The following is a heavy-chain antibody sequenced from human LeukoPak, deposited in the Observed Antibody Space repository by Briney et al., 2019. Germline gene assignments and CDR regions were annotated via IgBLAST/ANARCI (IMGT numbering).Heavy chain of an antibody. J-gene: IGHJ4*02. CDR2: IYYSGST. Sequence: SETLSLTCTVSGDPMSRYYWSWIRQPPGKGLEWIGYIYYSGSTNYNPSLKSRVTMSVDASKNKFSLNLSSVTAADTAVYYCARGGKYYDYVWGSYIFDYWGQGTLVTVSS. CDR3: ARGGKYYDYVWGSYIFDY. CDR1: GDPMSRYY. V-gene: IGHV4-59*01. D-gene: IGHD3-16*01.